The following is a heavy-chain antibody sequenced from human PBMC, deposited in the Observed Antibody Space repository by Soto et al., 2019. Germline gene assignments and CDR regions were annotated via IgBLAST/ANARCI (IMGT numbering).Heavy chain of an antibody. CDR1: GFTFSDYA. CDR3: AKVAGGLGYFDL. CDR2: ISATGGNI. D-gene: IGHD3-16*01. V-gene: IGHV3-23*01. Sequence: GGSLRLSCVASGFTFSDYAMTWVRQAPGKGLEWVATISATGGNIEYTDSLKGRFTISRDNSKNTLYLQLNGLTSDDTAVHYCAKVAGGLGYFDLWGRGTLVTVSS. J-gene: IGHJ2*01.